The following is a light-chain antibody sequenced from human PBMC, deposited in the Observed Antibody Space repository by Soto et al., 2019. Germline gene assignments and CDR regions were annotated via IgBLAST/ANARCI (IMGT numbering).Light chain of an antibody. CDR1: QSISKW. Sequence: DIQMTQSPSTLSASVGDRVTITCRARQSISKWLAWYQQKPGKAPNLLIYDASSLETGVPSRFSGSGSGTEFSLTITSLQPDDFATYYCQQYNSYSPETFGQGTKVDI. CDR3: QQYNSYSPET. CDR2: DAS. V-gene: IGKV1-5*01. J-gene: IGKJ1*01.